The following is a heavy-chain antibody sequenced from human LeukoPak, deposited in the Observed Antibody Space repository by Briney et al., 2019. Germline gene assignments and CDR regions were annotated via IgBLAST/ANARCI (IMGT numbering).Heavy chain of an antibody. V-gene: IGHV4-31*03. J-gene: IGHJ4*02. Sequence: PSETLSLTCTVSGGSISSGGFHLSWIRQHPGKGLERIGYIYYSGSSYYNPSLKSRLTMSVDTSKSQFSLKLSSVAAADTAVYFCARGRDYSDYWGQGTLVAVSS. CDR3: ARGRDYSDY. CDR2: IYYSGSS. CDR1: GGSISSGGFH.